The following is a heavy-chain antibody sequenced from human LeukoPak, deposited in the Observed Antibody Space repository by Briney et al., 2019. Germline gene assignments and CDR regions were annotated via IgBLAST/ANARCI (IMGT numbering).Heavy chain of an antibody. J-gene: IGHJ6*02. Sequence: GGSLRLSCAASEFTFSSYGMHWVRQAPGKGLEWVAVISYDGSTKYYADSVKGRFTISRDNSKNTLYLQMNSLRAEDTAVYYCAKVKGPGYYGSGSYSPYYYYYGMDVWGQGTTVTVS. CDR1: EFTFSSYG. D-gene: IGHD3-10*01. CDR2: ISYDGSTK. V-gene: IGHV3-30*18. CDR3: AKVKGPGYYGSGSYSPYYYYYGMDV.